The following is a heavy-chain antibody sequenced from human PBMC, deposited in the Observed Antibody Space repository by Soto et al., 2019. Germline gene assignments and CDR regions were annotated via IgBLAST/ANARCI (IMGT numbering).Heavy chain of an antibody. J-gene: IGHJ3*02. CDR2: INAGNGNT. D-gene: IGHD3-3*01. V-gene: IGHV1-3*01. CDR1: GYTFTRYA. Sequence: ASVKVSCKASGYTFTRYAMHWVRQAPGQRLEWMGWINAGNGNTKYSQKFQGRVTITRDTSANTAYMELSRRRSEDTAVYYCARDFLAGKYDLWSAAFDIWGQGTMVTVSS. CDR3: ARDFLAGKYDLWSAAFDI.